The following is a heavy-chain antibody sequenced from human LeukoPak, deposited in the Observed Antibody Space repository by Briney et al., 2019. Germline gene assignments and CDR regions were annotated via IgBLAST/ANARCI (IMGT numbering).Heavy chain of an antibody. CDR1: GFTFSSYA. Sequence: GGSLRLFCAASGFTFSSYAMSWVRQAPGKGLEWVSAISGSGGSTYYADSVKGRFTISRDNSKNTLYLQMNSLRAEDTAVYYCAKDASLWFGELSPLDYWGQGTLVTVSS. V-gene: IGHV3-23*01. CDR2: ISGSGGST. D-gene: IGHD3-10*01. J-gene: IGHJ4*02. CDR3: AKDASLWFGELSPLDY.